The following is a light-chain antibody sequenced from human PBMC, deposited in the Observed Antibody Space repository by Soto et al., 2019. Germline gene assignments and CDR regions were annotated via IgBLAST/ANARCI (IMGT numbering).Light chain of an antibody. Sequence: QSVLTRPLSVSGSPGQSVTISCTGTSSDVGGYNYVSWYQQHPGKAPKLMIYDVSKRPSGVPDRFSGSKSGNTASLTISGLQAEDEADYYCCSYAGSYSYVFGTGTKVTVL. J-gene: IGLJ1*01. CDR1: SSDVGGYNY. V-gene: IGLV2-11*01. CDR2: DVS. CDR3: CSYAGSYSYV.